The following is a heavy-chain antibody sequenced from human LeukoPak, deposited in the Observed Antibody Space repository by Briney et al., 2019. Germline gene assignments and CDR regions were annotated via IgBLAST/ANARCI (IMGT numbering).Heavy chain of an antibody. J-gene: IGHJ5*02. Sequence: GGSLRLSCAASGFTFDDYGMSWVRQGPGKGLEWVSGINWNGGNTGYADSVKGRFTIFRDNAKNSLYLEMDSLGVEDTALYYCARTSDGNWFDPWGQGTLVTVSS. CDR3: ARTSDGNWFDP. V-gene: IGHV3-20*04. CDR1: GFTFDDYG. CDR2: INWNGGNT. D-gene: IGHD1-26*01.